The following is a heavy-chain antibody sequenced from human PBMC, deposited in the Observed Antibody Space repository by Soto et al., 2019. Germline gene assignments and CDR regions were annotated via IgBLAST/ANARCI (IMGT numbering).Heavy chain of an antibody. CDR1: GFTFSSYG. CDR2: IWYDGSNK. CDR3: ATTIAAAGYWYFDL. V-gene: IGHV3-33*01. Sequence: GGSLRLSCAASGFTFSSYGMHWVRQAPGRGLEWVAVIWYDGSNKYYADSVKGRFTISRDNSKNTLYLQMNSLRAEDTAVYYCATTIAAAGYWYFDLWGRGTLVTVSS. D-gene: IGHD6-13*01. J-gene: IGHJ2*01.